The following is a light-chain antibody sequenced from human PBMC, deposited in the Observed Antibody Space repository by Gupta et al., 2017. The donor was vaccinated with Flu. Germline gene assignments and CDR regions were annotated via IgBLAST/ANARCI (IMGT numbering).Light chain of an antibody. CDR1: QSISSW. V-gene: IGKV1-5*03. CDR3: QQDNSYPYS. J-gene: IGKJ2*03. CDR2: KAS. Sequence: DNQMTQSPSTLSASVGDRVTITCRASQSISSWLAWYQQKPGKAPKLLIYKASSLESGVPSRFSGSGSGTEFTLTISSLQPDDFATYYCQQDNSYPYSFGQGTKVEIK.